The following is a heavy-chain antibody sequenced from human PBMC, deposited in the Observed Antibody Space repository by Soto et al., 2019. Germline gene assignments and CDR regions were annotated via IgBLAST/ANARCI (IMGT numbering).Heavy chain of an antibody. J-gene: IGHJ6*02. V-gene: IGHV1-69*13. Sequence: SVKVSCKASVGTFSSYAISWVRQAPGQGLEWMGGIIPIFGTANYAQKFQGRVTITADESTSTAYMELSSLRSEDTAVYYCARSGYYDSSGYYAHINTYYYYGMDVWGQGTTVTVSS. CDR1: VGTFSSYA. CDR2: IIPIFGTA. CDR3: ARSGYYDSSGYYAHINTYYYYGMDV. D-gene: IGHD3-22*01.